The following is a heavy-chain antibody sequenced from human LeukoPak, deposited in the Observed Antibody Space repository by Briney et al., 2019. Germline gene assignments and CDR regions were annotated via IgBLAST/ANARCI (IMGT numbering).Heavy chain of an antibody. CDR2: LSASGRSI. D-gene: IGHD6-6*01. J-gene: IGHJ4*02. CDR3: AKESSYGIAARPYFHY. V-gene: IGHV3-23*01. CDR1: GFTFSSYA. Sequence: GGSLRLSCAASGFTFSSYAMGWVRQAPGKGLEWVSSLSASGRSINHADSVKGRFTISRDNSKDTLYLLMNSLRAEDTALYYCAKESSYGIAARPYFHYWGQGALVTVSS.